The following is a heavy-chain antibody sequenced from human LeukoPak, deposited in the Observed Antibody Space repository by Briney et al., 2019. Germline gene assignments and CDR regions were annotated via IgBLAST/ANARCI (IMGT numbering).Heavy chain of an antibody. CDR1: GFTFNNYA. V-gene: IGHV3-23*01. CDR3: AKDNNFDWLLG. J-gene: IGHJ4*02. CDR2: ISGSGGTT. Sequence: GGSLRLSCAASGFTFNNYAMSWVRQAPGKGLEWVSAISGSGGTTYYADSVKGRFTISRDNSKNTLYLQMNSLRAEDTAVYYCAKDNNFDWLLGWGQGTLVTVSS. D-gene: IGHD3-9*01.